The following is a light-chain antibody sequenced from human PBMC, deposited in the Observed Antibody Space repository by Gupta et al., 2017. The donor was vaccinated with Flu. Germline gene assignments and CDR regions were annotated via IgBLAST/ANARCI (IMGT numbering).Light chain of an antibody. Sequence: GQSITISCSGTSTDLASYNLVSWYQQHPGKAPRLIIYEVAKRPSGVSTRFSGSKSGDTASLTISGLQDDDEGDYYCCSYAGGYVFGIGTRVTVL. J-gene: IGLJ1*01. CDR2: EVA. V-gene: IGLV2-23*02. CDR3: CSYAGGYV. CDR1: STDLASYNL.